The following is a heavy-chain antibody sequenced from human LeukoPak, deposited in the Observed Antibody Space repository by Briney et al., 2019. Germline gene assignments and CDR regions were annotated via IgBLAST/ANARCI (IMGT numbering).Heavy chain of an antibody. CDR1: GFTFSTYA. CDR2: ISYDGSNE. CDR3: ASTNYRGGTTGYNWFDP. Sequence: QSGGSLRLSCAASGFTFSTYAMHWVRQAPGKGLEWVAVISYDGSNEYYADSVKGRFTISRDNSKNMLYLQMNSLRAEDAAVYYCASTNYRGGTTGYNWFDPWGQGTLVTVSS. J-gene: IGHJ5*02. D-gene: IGHD5-24*01. V-gene: IGHV3-30-3*01.